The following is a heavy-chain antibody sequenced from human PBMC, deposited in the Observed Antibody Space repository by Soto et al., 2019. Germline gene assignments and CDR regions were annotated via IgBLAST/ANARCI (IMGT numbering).Heavy chain of an antibody. V-gene: IGHV3-23*01. J-gene: IGHJ6*02. CDR3: TKDRAPSDV. CDR1: GFIFSNFA. Sequence: EEQLLESGGGLAQPGGSLRLSCAASGFIFSNFAMSWVRQAPGKGLEWVSAISGSGGSTYYAESVKGRFTISRDNAKNTLYLQMNSLRADDTAVYYCTKDRAPSDVWGQGTTVTVSS. CDR2: ISGSGGST.